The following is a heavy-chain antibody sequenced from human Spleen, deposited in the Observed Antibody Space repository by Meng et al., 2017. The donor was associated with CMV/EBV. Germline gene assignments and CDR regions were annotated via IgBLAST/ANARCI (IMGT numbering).Heavy chain of an antibody. J-gene: IGHJ4*02. V-gene: IGHV1-18*01. CDR3: ARDLKLGIAAAEFDH. Sequence: ASVKVSCKASGYTFTSYGISWVRQAPGQGLEWMGWISAYNGNTNYAQKLQGRVTLTTDTSTSTAYMELRSLRSDDTAVYYCARDLKLGIAAAEFDHWGRGKLVTVSS. CDR1: GYTFTSYG. D-gene: IGHD6-13*01. CDR2: ISAYNGNT.